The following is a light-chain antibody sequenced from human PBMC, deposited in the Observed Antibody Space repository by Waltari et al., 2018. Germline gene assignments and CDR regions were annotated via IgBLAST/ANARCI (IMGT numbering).Light chain of an antibody. CDR3: HQYFNWPRT. Sequence: IVMTQSPATLSVSPGESATLSCRPSQTVGTNLAWYQPKPGQAPRLLIYGVFNRATGIPGRFSGSGSGTEFTLAISSLQSEDFAVYYCHQYFNWPRTFGQGTKVEI. V-gene: IGKV3D-15*01. CDR2: GVF. J-gene: IGKJ1*01. CDR1: QTVGTN.